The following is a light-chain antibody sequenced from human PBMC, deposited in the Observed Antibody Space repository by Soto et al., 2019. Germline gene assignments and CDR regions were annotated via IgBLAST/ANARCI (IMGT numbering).Light chain of an antibody. J-gene: IGKJ4*01. V-gene: IGKV3-15*01. CDR2: GAS. Sequence: EIVMTQSPATLSVSPGERATLSCRASQSVSSNLARYQQKPGQAPRLLIYGASTRATGIPARFSGSGSGTEFTVTISSLQSEGFAVYYCQHYNNWPPLSFGGGTKVEIK. CDR1: QSVSSN. CDR3: QHYNNWPPLS.